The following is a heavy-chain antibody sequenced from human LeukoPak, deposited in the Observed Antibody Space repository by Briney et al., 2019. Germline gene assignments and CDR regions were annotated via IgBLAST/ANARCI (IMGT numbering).Heavy chain of an antibody. CDR2: INPNSGGT. CDR3: ARISGHMEWELGGDY. D-gene: IGHD1-26*01. J-gene: IGHJ4*02. CDR1: GYTFTGYY. V-gene: IGHV1-2*02. Sequence: ASVKVSCKASGYTFTGYYMHWVRQAPGQGLEWMGWINPNSGGTNYAQKFQGRVTMTRDTSISTAYMELSRLRSDDTAVYYCARISGHMEWELGGDYWGQGTLVTVSS.